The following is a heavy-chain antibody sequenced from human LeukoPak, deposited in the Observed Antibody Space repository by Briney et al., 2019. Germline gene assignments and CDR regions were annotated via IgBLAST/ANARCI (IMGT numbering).Heavy chain of an antibody. V-gene: IGHV4-59*08. J-gene: IGHJ4*02. D-gene: IGHD3-10*01. CDR2: IYYSEST. CDR3: AREGSGRFLN. Sequence: SETLSLTCTVSGGSISSYYWSWIRQPPGKGLEWIGYIYYSESTNYNPSLKSRVTISVDTSKNQFSLKLSSVTAADTVVYYCAREGSGRFLNWGQGTLVTVSS. CDR1: GGSISSYY.